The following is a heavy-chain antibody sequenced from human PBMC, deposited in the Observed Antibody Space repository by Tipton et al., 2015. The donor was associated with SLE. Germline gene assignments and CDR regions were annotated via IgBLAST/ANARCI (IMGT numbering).Heavy chain of an antibody. CDR1: GFTFSDYY. Sequence: SLRLSCAASGFTFSDYYMSWIRQAPGKGLEWVSYISSSGSTIYYADSVKGRFTISRDNSKNTLYLQMNSLRAEDTAVYYCARAYCGGDCYSHYYSYYGMDVWGQGTTVTVSS. D-gene: IGHD2-21*01. J-gene: IGHJ6*02. CDR3: ARAYCGGDCYSHYYSYYGMDV. CDR2: ISSSGSTI. V-gene: IGHV3-11*04.